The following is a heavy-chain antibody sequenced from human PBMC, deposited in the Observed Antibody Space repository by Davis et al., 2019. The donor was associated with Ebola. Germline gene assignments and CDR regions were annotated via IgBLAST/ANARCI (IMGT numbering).Heavy chain of an antibody. CDR3: ARALYNWNLEYYYYYYMDV. CDR2: INPNSGGT. D-gene: IGHD1-7*01. V-gene: IGHV1-2*02. J-gene: IGHJ6*03. Sequence: ASVKVSCKASGYTFTGYYMHWVRQAPGQGLEWMGWINPNSGGTSYAQKFQGRVTMTRDTSTSTVYMELSSLRSEDTAVYYCARALYNWNLEYYYYYYMDVWGKGTTVTVSS. CDR1: GYTFTGYY.